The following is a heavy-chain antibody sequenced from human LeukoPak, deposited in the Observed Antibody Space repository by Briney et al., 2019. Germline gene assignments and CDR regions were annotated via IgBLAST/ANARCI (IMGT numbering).Heavy chain of an antibody. CDR1: GGSISSGSYY. Sequence: PSETLSLTCTVSGGSISSGSYYWSWIRQPAGKGLEWIGRIYTSGGTNYNPSLKSRVTISVDTSKNQFSLKLSSVTAADTAVYYCARTYDTTRRDYWGQGTLVTVSS. CDR3: ARTYDTTRRDY. J-gene: IGHJ4*02. V-gene: IGHV4-61*02. D-gene: IGHD3-22*01. CDR2: IYTSGGT.